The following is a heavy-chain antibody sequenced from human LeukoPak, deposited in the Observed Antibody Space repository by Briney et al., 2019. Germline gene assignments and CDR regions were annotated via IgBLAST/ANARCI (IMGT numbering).Heavy chain of an antibody. D-gene: IGHD6-13*01. V-gene: IGHV3-9*01. CDR1: GFTFDDYA. CDR3: AKGSSSSVGEFDY. CDR2: ISWNSGSI. Sequence: GGSLRLSCAASGFTFDDYAMHWVRQAPGKGLEWVSGISWNSGSIGYADSVKGRFTISRDNAKNSLYLQMNSLRAEDTALYYCAKGSSSSVGEFDYWGQGTLVTVSS. J-gene: IGHJ4*02.